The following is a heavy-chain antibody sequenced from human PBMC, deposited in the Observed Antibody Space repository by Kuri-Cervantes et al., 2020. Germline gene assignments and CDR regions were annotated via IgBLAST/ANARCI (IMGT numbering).Heavy chain of an antibody. D-gene: IGHD3-22*01. CDR1: GGTFSSYA. CDR2: IIPIFGTA. V-gene: IGHV1-69*05. CDR3: ARAAYPYYYDSSGSIGY. Sequence: SVKVSCKASGGTFSSYAISWVRQAPGQGLEWMGGIIPIFGTANYAQKFQGRVTMTRNTSISTAYMELSSLRSEDTAVYYCARAAYPYYYDSSGSIGYWGQGTLVTVSS. J-gene: IGHJ4*02.